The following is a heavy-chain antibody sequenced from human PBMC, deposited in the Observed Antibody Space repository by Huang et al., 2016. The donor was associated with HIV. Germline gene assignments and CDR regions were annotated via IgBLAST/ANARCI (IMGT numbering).Heavy chain of an antibody. J-gene: IGHJ4*02. V-gene: IGHV1-18*04. CDR2: GSDKSGDS. CDR1: GFTFTNYG. CDR3: VRESLYFGDFLFDH. D-gene: IGHD3-10*01. Sequence: VQLVQSGAAVKRPGASLKVSCKTSGFTFTNYGFSWVRQAPGQGLEWLGWGSDKSGDSNYEVKFEGRVSMTTDTTSGTAYMELRRLTADDTATYYCVRESLYFGDFLFDHWGQGTPVTVSA.